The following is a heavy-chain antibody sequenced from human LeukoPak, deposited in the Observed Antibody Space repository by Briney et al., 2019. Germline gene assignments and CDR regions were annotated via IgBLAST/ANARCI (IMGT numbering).Heavy chain of an antibody. D-gene: IGHD6-6*01. CDR1: GFTFDDYA. CDR2: ISWNSGSI. J-gene: IGHJ3*02. V-gene: IGHV3-9*03. CDR3: AKVGSSSDAFDI. Sequence: GGSLRLSCAASGFTFDDYAMHWVRQAPGKGLEWVSGISWNSGSIGYADSVKGRFTISRDNAKNSLYLQMNSLRAEDMALYYCAKVGSSSDAFDIWGQGTMVTVSS.